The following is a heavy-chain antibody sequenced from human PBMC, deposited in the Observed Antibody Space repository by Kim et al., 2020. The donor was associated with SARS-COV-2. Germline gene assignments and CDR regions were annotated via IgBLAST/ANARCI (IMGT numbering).Heavy chain of an antibody. CDR3: VGDFDGEHFDF. J-gene: IGHJ3*01. V-gene: IGHV3-11*05. CDR2: T. D-gene: IGHD3-9*01. Sequence: TNYADCGRGRFNTSRDNAKNSLCLQMKSLRAEDTAVYYCVGDFDGEHFDFWGHGTMVTVSS.